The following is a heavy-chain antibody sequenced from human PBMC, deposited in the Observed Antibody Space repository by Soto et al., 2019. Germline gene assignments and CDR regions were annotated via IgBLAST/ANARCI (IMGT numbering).Heavy chain of an antibody. J-gene: IGHJ3*02. CDR2: TYYRSKWYN. CDR1: GDSVSSNSAA. Sequence: SQTLSLTCAISGDSVSSNSAAWNWIRQSPSRGLEWLGRTYYRSKWYNDYAVSVKSRITINPDTSKNQFSLQLNSVTPEDTAVYYCARWSHLGYVIGGSCPGRDAFDIWGQGTMVTVSS. CDR3: ARWSHLGYVIGGSCPGRDAFDI. D-gene: IGHD2-15*01. V-gene: IGHV6-1*01.